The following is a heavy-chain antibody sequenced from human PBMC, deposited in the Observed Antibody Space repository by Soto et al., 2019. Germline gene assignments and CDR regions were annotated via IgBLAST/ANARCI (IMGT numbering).Heavy chain of an antibody. J-gene: IGHJ4*02. CDR1: GTTFTSYG. D-gene: IGHD1-1*01. CDR3: ARTGGTYYFDH. Sequence: QVQLVQSGAEVKKPGSSVNVSCKASGTTFTSYGIHWVRQAPGQGLEWMGGFVPMFSSSNYAQKFQGRLTIVADESTNTACMELSSLRADDSAIYYCARTGGTYYFDHWGQGTLVTVSS. CDR2: FVPMFSSS. V-gene: IGHV1-69*01.